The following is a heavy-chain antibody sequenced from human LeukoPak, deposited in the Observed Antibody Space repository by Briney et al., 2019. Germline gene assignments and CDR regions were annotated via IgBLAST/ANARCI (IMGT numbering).Heavy chain of an antibody. J-gene: IGHJ4*02. CDR2: IYYSGST. V-gene: IGHV4-59*08. CDR1: GGSIRGYY. Sequence: PSETLSLTCTGSGGSIRGYYWSWIRQPPGKGLQFIGYIYYSGSTNYNPSLESRVTISVDTSKDQFSLKLRSVTAADSAVYYCARLSKDTVVLPAAMAHYFDYWGQGTLVTVSS. D-gene: IGHD2-2*01. CDR3: ARLSKDTVVLPAAMAHYFDY.